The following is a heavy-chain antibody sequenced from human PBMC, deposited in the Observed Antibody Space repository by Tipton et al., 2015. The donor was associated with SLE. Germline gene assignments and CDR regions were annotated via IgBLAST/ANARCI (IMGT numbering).Heavy chain of an antibody. Sequence: SLRLSCAASGFTFSNYAMSWVRQAPGKGLEWVSDISGSGGSTYYADSVKGRFTISRDNSKNTLYLQMNSLRADDTAVYYCAKDLVAATGFWGQGTLVTVSS. CDR2: ISGSGGST. J-gene: IGHJ4*02. CDR3: AKDLVAATGF. CDR1: GFTFSNYA. V-gene: IGHV3-23*01. D-gene: IGHD2-15*01.